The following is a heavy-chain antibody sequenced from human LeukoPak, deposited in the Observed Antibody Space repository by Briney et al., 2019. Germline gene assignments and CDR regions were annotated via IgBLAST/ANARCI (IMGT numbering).Heavy chain of an antibody. V-gene: IGHV1-69*06. CDR2: IIPIFGTA. Sequence: SVKVSCKASGGTFSSYAISWVRQAPGQGLEWMGGIIPIFGTANYAQKFQGRVTITADKSTSTAYMELSSLRSEDTAVYYCAIPSRPDYGDYVYAFDIWGQGTMVTVSS. J-gene: IGHJ3*02. CDR1: GGTFSSYA. D-gene: IGHD4-17*01. CDR3: AIPSRPDYGDYVYAFDI.